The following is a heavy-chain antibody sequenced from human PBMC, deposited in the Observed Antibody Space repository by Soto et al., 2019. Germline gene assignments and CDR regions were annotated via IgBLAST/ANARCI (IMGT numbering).Heavy chain of an antibody. D-gene: IGHD2-2*01. CDR1: GGCISTYY. CDR3: ARGGMVIIPTATAFDY. J-gene: IGHJ4*02. CDR2: IYASGST. V-gene: IGHV4-4*07. Sequence: EIVSRNWAVAGGCISTYYWSWIRQPAGKGLEWIGRIYASGSTNYNPSLKSRVTMSVATSKNQFSLKLRSVTAADTAVYYCARGGMVIIPTATAFDYWGQGTLVTVS.